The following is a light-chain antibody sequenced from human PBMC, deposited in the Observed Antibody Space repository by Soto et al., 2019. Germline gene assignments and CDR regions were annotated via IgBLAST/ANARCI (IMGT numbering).Light chain of an antibody. V-gene: IGKV3-20*01. CDR1: QSVSSSY. Sequence: ETVLTQSPCTLSCPPRERATLSCRASQSVSSSYLAWYQQKPGQAPRLLIYGASSRATGIPDRFSGSGSGTDFTLTISRLEPEDFAVYYCQQYGRTFGQGTKVDIK. CDR2: GAS. CDR3: QQYGRT. J-gene: IGKJ1*01.